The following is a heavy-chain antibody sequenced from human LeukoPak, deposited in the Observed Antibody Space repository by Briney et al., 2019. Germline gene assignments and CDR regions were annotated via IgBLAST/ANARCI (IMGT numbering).Heavy chain of an antibody. Sequence: SETLSLTCTVAGGSISSYYWSWIRQPPGRGREWIGYIYYRGSTNYNRSLKSRVTISVDTSTNQFSLKLSSVTAADTAVYYCARGDYGDYVRYFDYWGQGTLVTVSS. D-gene: IGHD4-17*01. V-gene: IGHV4-59*01. CDR3: ARGDYGDYVRYFDY. CDR1: GGSISSYY. CDR2: IYYRGST. J-gene: IGHJ4*02.